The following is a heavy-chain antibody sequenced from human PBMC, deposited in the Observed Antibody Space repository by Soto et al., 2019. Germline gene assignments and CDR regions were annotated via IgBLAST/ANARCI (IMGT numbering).Heavy chain of an antibody. J-gene: IGHJ6*03. D-gene: IGHD2-8*01. CDR2: ISSSSSYI. CDR3: ARDALSGVYYYYYMDV. Sequence: GGSLRLSCAASGFTFSSYSMNWVRQAPGKGLEWVSSISSSSSYIYYADSVKGRFTISRDNAKNSLYLQMNSLRAEDTAVYYCARDALSGVYYYYYMDVWGKGTTVTVSS. CDR1: GFTFSSYS. V-gene: IGHV3-21*01.